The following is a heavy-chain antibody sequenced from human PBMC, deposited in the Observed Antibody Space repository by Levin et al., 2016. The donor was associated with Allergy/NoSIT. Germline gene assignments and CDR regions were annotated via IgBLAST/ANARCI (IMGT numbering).Heavy chain of an antibody. CDR2: ISPYNGNT. Sequence: WVRQAPGQGLEWVGWISPYNGNTNYXGEKLQGRVTMTTDTSTSTAYMDLRSLKSDDTAVYYCGRDHEAAAGTGPAHWGQGTLVTVSS. D-gene: IGHD6-13*01. CDR3: GRDHEAAAGTGPAH. V-gene: IGHV1-18*01. J-gene: IGHJ4*02.